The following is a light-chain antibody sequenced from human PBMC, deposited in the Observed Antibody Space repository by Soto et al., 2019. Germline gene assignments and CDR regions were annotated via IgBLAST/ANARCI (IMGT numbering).Light chain of an antibody. CDR1: QSMSSY. V-gene: IGKV1-39*01. Sequence: DIQMTQSPSSLSASVGDRVTITCRASQSMSSYLNWYQQKPGKAPKLLIYAASSLQSGVPSRFSGSGSGTDLTLTISSLHPEDFATYYCQQSDSTLWTFGEGTKVEIK. CDR2: AAS. J-gene: IGKJ1*01. CDR3: QQSDSTLWT.